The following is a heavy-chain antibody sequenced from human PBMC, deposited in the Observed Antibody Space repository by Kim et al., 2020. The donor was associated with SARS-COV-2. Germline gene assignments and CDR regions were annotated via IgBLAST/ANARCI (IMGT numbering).Heavy chain of an antibody. D-gene: IGHD2-8*01. CDR1: GFTFGTSP. Sequence: GGSLRLSCAASGFTFGTSPMGWVRQAPGKGLEWVSRISWDGKMTYYADSVKGRVTISSDKSKNTLYLHMNSLRVEDTAVYYCAKGVTNGGFDYWGQGTQV. CDR2: ISWDGKMT. V-gene: IGHV3-23*01. J-gene: IGHJ4*02. CDR3: AKGVTNGGFDY.